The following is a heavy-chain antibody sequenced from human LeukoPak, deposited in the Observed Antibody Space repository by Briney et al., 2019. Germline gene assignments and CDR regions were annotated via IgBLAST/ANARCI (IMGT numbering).Heavy chain of an antibody. CDR3: ATERRWFASDSSWGDYFDN. V-gene: IGHV3-66*01. D-gene: IGHD3-10*01. J-gene: IGHJ4*02. CDR1: GLTVSSNY. CDR2: LCTGGST. Sequence: GGSLRLSCAASGLTVSSNYMSWVRQAPGKGLEWVSVLCTGGSTYYADSVKGRFTISRDNSKNTVYLQMNSLRGEDTAVYYCATERRWFASDSSWGDYFDNWGQGTLVTVSS.